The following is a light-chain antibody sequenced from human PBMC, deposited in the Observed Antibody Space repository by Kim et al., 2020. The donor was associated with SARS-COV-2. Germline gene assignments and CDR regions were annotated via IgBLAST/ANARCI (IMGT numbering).Light chain of an antibody. J-gene: IGLJ3*02. CDR3: SSYAGSIWV. Sequence: PGQSVTISCTGTSSDVGGYNYVSWYQQHPGKAPKLMIYEVSKRPSGVPERFSGSKSGNTASLTVSGLQAEDEADYYCSSYAGSIWVFGEGTQLTVL. CDR2: EVS. CDR1: SSDVGGYNY. V-gene: IGLV2-8*01.